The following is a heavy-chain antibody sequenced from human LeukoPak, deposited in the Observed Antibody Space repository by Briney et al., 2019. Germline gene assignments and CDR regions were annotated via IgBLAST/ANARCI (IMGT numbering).Heavy chain of an antibody. J-gene: IGHJ4*02. CDR2: INPNSGGT. CDR1: GYTFTDYY. CDR3: AATSTAMVIIDY. Sequence: GASVKVSCKASGYTFTDYYIQWLRKAPGQGLEWMGRINPNSGGTNSAQKFQGRVTMTRDTSISTAYMELSRLRSDDTAVYYCAATSTAMVIIDYWGQGTLVTVSS. D-gene: IGHD5-18*01. V-gene: IGHV1-2*06.